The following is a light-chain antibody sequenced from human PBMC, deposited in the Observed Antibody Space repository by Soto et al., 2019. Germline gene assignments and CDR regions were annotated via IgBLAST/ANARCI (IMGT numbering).Light chain of an antibody. V-gene: IGLV3-21*02. CDR2: DDN. Sequence: SYELTQPPAVSVAPGQTANICCGGDNIAIKSVQWYRQKPGQAPVLVVYDDNDRPPGIPARYSGSASGNTASLTITRVEAGDEAAFYCQVWHSLAGVFGGGTKLTVL. CDR1: NIAIKS. J-gene: IGLJ2*01. CDR3: QVWHSLAGV.